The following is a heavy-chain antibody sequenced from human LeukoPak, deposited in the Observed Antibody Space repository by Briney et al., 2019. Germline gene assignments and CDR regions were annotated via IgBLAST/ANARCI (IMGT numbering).Heavy chain of an antibody. V-gene: IGHV4-30-4*01. CDR3: ARPYYYDSRIDP. D-gene: IGHD3-22*01. CDR1: GGSISSGDYY. CDR2: MYYSGST. Sequence: SQTLSLTCAVSGGSISSGDYYWSWIRQPPGKGLEWIAYMYYSGSTYYNPSLKSRVTLSANTSKNQLSLKLSSVTAADTAVYYCARPYYYDSRIDPWGQGILVTVSS. J-gene: IGHJ5*02.